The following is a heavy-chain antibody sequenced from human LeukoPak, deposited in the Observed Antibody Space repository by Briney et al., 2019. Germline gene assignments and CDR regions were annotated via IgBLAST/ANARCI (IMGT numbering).Heavy chain of an antibody. CDR1: EFTFSNYE. V-gene: IGHV3-48*03. CDR2: ISSGGSTI. J-gene: IGHJ4*02. Sequence: GGSLRLSCAASEFTFSNYEMNWVRQAPGKGPEWVSYISSGGSTIYYADSVKDRFTISRDNAKNSLYLQMNSLRAEDTAVDYCARDPNYGSGSYADYWGQGTLVTVSS. CDR3: ARDPNYGSGSYADY. D-gene: IGHD3-10*01.